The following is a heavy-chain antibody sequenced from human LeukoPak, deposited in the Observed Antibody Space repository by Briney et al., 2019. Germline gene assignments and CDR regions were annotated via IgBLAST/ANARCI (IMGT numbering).Heavy chain of an antibody. CDR2: INSDGSSR. D-gene: IGHD3-9*01. CDR1: GFTFSSYW. CDR3: TRGHDILTGPED. Sequence: GGSLRLSCAASGFTFSSYWMHWVRHAPGKGLVWVSRINSDGSSRSYADSVKGRFTISRDNAKNTLYLQMNSLRAEDTAVYYCTRGHDILTGPEDWGQGTLVTVSS. V-gene: IGHV3-74*01. J-gene: IGHJ4*02.